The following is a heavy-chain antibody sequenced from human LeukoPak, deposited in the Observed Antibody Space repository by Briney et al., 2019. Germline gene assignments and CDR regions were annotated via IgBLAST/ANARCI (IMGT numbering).Heavy chain of an antibody. V-gene: IGHV1-58*02. D-gene: IGHD3-22*01. CDR1: GFTFTSSA. CDR3: AAAAGGRYYYDSSGYYGPFVY. Sequence: SVKVSCKASGFTFTSSAMQWVRQARGQRLEWIGWIVVGSGNTNYAQKFQERVTITRDMSTSTAYMELSSLRSEDTAVYYCAAAAGGRYYYDSSGYYGPFVYWGQGTLVTVSS. CDR2: IVVGSGNT. J-gene: IGHJ4*02.